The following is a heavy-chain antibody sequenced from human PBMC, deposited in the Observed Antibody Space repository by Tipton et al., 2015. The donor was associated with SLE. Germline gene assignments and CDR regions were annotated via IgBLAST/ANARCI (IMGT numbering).Heavy chain of an antibody. CDR2: LYHTGST. Sequence: TLSLTCSVSGTSISTYYWGWIRQPPGKGLEWIGTLYHTGSTYFNPSLKSRVIISVDTSKNQFYLRLTSVTASDTAIYYCAIGYCSGTTCQQEDFQRWGQGSLVTVSS. D-gene: IGHD2-2*01. CDR1: GTSISTYY. V-gene: IGHV4-38-2*02. CDR3: AIGYCSGTTCQQEDFQR. J-gene: IGHJ1*01.